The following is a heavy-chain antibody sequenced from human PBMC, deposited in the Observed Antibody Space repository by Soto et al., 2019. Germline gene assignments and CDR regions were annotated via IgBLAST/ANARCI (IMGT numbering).Heavy chain of an antibody. V-gene: IGHV1-2*04. D-gene: IGHD3-10*01. Sequence: ASVKVSCKASGYTFTGYYMHWVRQAPGQGLEWMGWINPNSGGTNYAQKFQGWVTMTRDTSISTAYMKLSRLRSDDTAVYYCARGGDYYGSGSYADYWGQGTLVTVSS. CDR3: ARGGDYYGSGSYADY. CDR2: INPNSGGT. CDR1: GYTFTGYY. J-gene: IGHJ4*02.